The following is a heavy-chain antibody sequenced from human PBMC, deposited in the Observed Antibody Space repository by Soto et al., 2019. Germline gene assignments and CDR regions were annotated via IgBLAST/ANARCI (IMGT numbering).Heavy chain of an antibody. J-gene: IGHJ4*02. CDR1: GFTFGDYA. CDR2: IRSKAYGGTT. CDR3: TRAEVRVYFDY. V-gene: IGHV3-49*04. Sequence: GGSLRLSCTASGFTFGDYAMSWVRQAPGKGLEWVGFIRSKAYGGTTEYAASVKGRFTISRDDSKSIAYLQMNSLKTEDTAAYYCTRAEVRVYFDYWGQGTLVTVSS.